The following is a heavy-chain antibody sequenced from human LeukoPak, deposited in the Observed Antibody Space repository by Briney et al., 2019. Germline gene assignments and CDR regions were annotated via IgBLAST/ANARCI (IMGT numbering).Heavy chain of an antibody. CDR1: GYTFIGYL. CDR3: ARGPGIAAAGLDY. D-gene: IGHD6-13*01. Sequence: GASVKVSCKSSGYTFIGYLIHWVRLAPGQGPEWLGWINPNSGGTNYAQKFQGRVTMTRDTSISTAYMELSRLRSDDTAVYYCARGPGIAAAGLDYWGQGTLVTVSS. V-gene: IGHV1-2*02. CDR2: INPNSGGT. J-gene: IGHJ4*02.